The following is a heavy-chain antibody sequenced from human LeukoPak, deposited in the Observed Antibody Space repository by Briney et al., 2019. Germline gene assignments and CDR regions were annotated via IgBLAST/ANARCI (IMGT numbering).Heavy chain of an antibody. V-gene: IGHV1-24*01. CDR2: FDPEDGET. J-gene: IGHJ3*02. CDR1: GYTLTELS. CDR3: ATLYGGNSGAFDI. D-gene: IGHD4-23*01. Sequence: ASVKVSCKVSGYTLTELSMHWVRQAPGKGLEWMGGFDPEDGETIYAQKFQGRVAMTEDTSTDTAYMELSSLRSGDTAVYYCATLYGGNSGAFDIWGQGTMVTVSS.